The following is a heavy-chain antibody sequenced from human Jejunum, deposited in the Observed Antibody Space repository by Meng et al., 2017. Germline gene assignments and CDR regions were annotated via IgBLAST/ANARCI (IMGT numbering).Heavy chain of an antibody. CDR2: ISDSGADA. V-gene: IGHV3-23*01. CDR1: GFPFSNSA. J-gene: IGHJ4*02. CDR3: ATGTDYFDF. D-gene: IGHD1-1*01. Sequence: GESLKISCAASGFPFSNSAMTWARQAPGKGLAWVSSISDSGADAFYSDSVKGRVTISRDNSKNTLFLQMNSLRAEDTATYYCATGTDYFDFWGQGTVVTVSS.